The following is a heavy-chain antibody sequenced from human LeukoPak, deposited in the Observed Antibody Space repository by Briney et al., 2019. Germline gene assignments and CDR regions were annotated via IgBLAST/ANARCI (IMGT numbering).Heavy chain of an antibody. CDR3: AKDYGSGWRPKPFDI. CDR1: GFTFSTYW. D-gene: IGHD6-19*01. V-gene: IGHV3-23*01. J-gene: IGHJ3*02. CDR2: ISDSGGST. Sequence: PGGSLRLSCAGSGFTFSTYWIHWVRQAPGQGLEWVSVISDSGGSTYYADSVKGRFTISRDKSKNTLYLQMNSLRAEDTAVYYCAKDYGSGWRPKPFDIWGQGTMVTVSS.